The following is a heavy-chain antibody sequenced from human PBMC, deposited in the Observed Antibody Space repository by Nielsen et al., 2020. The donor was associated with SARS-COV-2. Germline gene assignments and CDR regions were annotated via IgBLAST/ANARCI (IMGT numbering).Heavy chain of an antibody. Sequence: ASVKVSCKASGYTFTSYDINWVRQATGQGLEWMGIINPSGGSASYAQKFQGRVTMTRDTSTSTVYMELSSLRSEDTAVYYCARDQRWDNGMDVWGQGTTVTVSS. D-gene: IGHD5-24*01. CDR2: INPSGGSA. CDR1: GYTFTSYD. V-gene: IGHV1-46*01. J-gene: IGHJ6*02. CDR3: ARDQRWDNGMDV.